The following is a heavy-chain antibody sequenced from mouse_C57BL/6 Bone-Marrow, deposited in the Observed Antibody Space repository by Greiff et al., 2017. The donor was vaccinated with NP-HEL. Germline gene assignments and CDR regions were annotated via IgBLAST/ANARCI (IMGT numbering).Heavy chain of an antibody. J-gene: IGHJ3*01. Sequence: EVQLQESGPGLVKPSQSLSLTCSVTGYSITSGYYWNWIRQFPGNKLEWMGYISYDGSNNYNPSLKNRISITRDTSKNQFFLKLNSVTTEDTATYYCATAQAHWGQGTLVTVSA. CDR2: ISYDGSN. V-gene: IGHV3-6*01. D-gene: IGHD3-2*02. CDR1: GYSITSGYY. CDR3: ATAQAH.